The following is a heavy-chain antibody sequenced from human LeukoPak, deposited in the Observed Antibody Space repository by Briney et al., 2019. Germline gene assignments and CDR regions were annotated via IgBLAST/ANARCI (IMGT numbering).Heavy chain of an antibody. Sequence: ASVKVSCKASGYTFTSYGISWVRQAPGQGLEWMGWISAYNGNTNYAQKLQGRVTMTTDTSTSTAYMELRSLRSGDTAVYYCARGLSGYYDGAYYFDYWGQGTLVTVSS. V-gene: IGHV1-18*01. CDR2: ISAYNGNT. CDR3: ARGLSGYYDGAYYFDY. CDR1: GYTFTSYG. J-gene: IGHJ4*02. D-gene: IGHD3-22*01.